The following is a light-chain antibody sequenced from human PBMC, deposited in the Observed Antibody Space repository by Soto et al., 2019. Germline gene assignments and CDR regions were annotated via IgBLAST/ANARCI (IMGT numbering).Light chain of an antibody. J-gene: IGLJ2*01. V-gene: IGLV2-8*01. CDR1: SSDVGSYNY. CDR2: EVT. Sequence: QSALTQPPSASGSPGQSVTISCTGTSSDVGSYNYVSWYQQHPGKAPKLMIYEVTKRPSGVPDRFSGSKSGNTASLTVSGLQAEDEADYYCSSNPWLFGGGTKLTVL. CDR3: SSNPWL.